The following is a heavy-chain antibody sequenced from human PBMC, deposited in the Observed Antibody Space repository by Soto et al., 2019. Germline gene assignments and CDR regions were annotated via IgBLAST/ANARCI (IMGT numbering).Heavy chain of an antibody. Sequence: SETLSLTCTVSGGSISSYYWSWIRQPPGKGLEWIGYIYYSGSTNYNPSLKSRVTISVDTSKNQFSLKLSSVTAADTAVYYCARSAQDIVVVVAASPDAFDIWGQGTMVTVSS. CDR3: ARSAQDIVVVVAASPDAFDI. J-gene: IGHJ3*02. CDR1: GGSISSYY. V-gene: IGHV4-59*08. D-gene: IGHD2-15*01. CDR2: IYYSGST.